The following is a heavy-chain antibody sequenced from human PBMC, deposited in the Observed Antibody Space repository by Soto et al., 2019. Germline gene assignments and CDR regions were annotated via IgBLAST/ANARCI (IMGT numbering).Heavy chain of an antibody. CDR2: IYYSGST. Sequence: QVQLQESGPGLVKPSETLSLTCTVSGGSISSYYWSWIRQPPGKGLEWIGYIYYSGSTNYNPSLKSRVTISVDTSKNQFSLKLSSVTAADTDVYYCARLSEAAASDYWGQGTLVTVSS. J-gene: IGHJ4*02. CDR1: GGSISSYY. D-gene: IGHD6-13*01. CDR3: ARLSEAAASDY. V-gene: IGHV4-59*08.